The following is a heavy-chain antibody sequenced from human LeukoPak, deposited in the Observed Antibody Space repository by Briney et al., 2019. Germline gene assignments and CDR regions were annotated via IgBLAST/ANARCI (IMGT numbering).Heavy chain of an antibody. CDR2: INQDGRDK. V-gene: IGHV3-7*01. CDR1: GFTFSSDW. Sequence: GGSLRLSCAASGFTFSSDWMSWVRQAPGKGLEWVANINQDGRDKSYVDPVRGRFTISRDNARNSLYLQMNSLRAEDTAMYYCAGGAGYWGQGTLVTVSS. CDR3: AGGAGY. J-gene: IGHJ4*02.